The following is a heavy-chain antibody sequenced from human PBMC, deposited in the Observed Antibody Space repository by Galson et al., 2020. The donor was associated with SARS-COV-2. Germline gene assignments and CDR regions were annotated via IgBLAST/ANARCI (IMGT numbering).Heavy chain of an antibody. CDR2: ISWNSGSI. Sequence: GGSLRLSCAASGFTFDDYAMHWVRQAPGKGLEWVSGISWNSGSIGYADSVKGRFTISRDNAKNSLYLQMNSLRAEDTALYYCAKVGLDMTPDYWGQGTLVTVSS. J-gene: IGHJ4*02. CDR3: AKVGLDMTPDY. D-gene: IGHD2-15*01. V-gene: IGHV3-9*01. CDR1: GFTFDDYA.